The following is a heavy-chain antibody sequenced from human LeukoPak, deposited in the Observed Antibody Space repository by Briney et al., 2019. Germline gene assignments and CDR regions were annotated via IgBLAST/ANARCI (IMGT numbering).Heavy chain of an antibody. V-gene: IGHV4-34*01. Sequence: GSLRLSCAASGFTFSGSAIHWVRQPPGKGLEWIGEINHSGSTNYNPSLKSRVTISVDTSKNQFSLKLSSVTAADTAVYYCARSPRGYCSGGSCSGYFDYWGQGTLVTVSS. J-gene: IGHJ4*02. D-gene: IGHD2-15*01. CDR2: INHSGST. CDR3: ARSPRGYCSGGSCSGYFDY. CDR1: GFTFSGSA.